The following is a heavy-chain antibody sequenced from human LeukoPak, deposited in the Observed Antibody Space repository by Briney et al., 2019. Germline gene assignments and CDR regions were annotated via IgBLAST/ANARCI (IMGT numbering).Heavy chain of an antibody. V-gene: IGHV1-24*01. CDR1: GYTLTELS. CDR3: ARARGCSGGSCYSEAAFDI. J-gene: IGHJ3*02. D-gene: IGHD2-15*01. Sequence: GASVKVSCKVPGYTLTELSMHWVRQAPGKGLEWMGGFDPEDGETIYAQKFQGRVTMTEDTSTDTAYMELSSLRSEDTAVYYCARARGCSGGSCYSEAAFDIWGQGTMVTVSS. CDR2: FDPEDGET.